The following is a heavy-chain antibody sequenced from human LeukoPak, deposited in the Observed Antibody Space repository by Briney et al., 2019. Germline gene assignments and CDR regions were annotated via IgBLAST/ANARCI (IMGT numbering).Heavy chain of an antibody. V-gene: IGHV4-31*03. CDR1: GGSISSGGYY. CDR3: ARVFRGCSSTSCYTGAHYYYYYGMDV. Sequence: SQTLSLTCTVSGGSISSGGYYWSWIRQHPGKGLEWIGYIYYSGSTYYNPSLKSRVTISVDTSKNQFSLKLSSVTAADTAVYYCARVFRGCSSTSCYTGAHYYYYYGMDVWGQGTTVTVSS. CDR2: IYYSGST. D-gene: IGHD2-2*02. J-gene: IGHJ6*02.